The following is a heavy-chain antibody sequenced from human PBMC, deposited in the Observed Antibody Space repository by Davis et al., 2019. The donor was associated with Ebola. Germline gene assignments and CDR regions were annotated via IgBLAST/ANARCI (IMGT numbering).Heavy chain of an antibody. D-gene: IGHD3-3*01. CDR2: IIPIFGTA. CDR1: GGTFSSYA. V-gene: IGHV1-69*13. CDR3: ARDSTIFGVVTGSGFRHAPLNY. Sequence: SVKVSCKASGGTFSSYAISWVRQAPGQGLEWMGGIIPIFGTANYAQKFQGRVTITADESTSTAYMELSSLRSEDTAVYYCARDSTIFGVVTGSGFRHAPLNYWGQGTLVTVSS. J-gene: IGHJ4*02.